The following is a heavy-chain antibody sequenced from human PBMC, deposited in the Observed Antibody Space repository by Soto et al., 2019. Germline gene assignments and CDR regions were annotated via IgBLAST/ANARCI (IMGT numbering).Heavy chain of an antibody. CDR3: AKKGSPSGDHTNWYFDL. D-gene: IGHD7-27*01. CDR2: ITGSGSSA. Sequence: GGSLRLSCGASGFTFRSYAMGWVRQGPGKGLEWISTITGSGSSAYYADSVKGRFTISRDNSKNTLYLQMDSLSADDTAVYFCAKKGSPSGDHTNWYFDLWGRGTLVTVS. J-gene: IGHJ2*01. CDR1: GFTFRSYA. V-gene: IGHV3-23*01.